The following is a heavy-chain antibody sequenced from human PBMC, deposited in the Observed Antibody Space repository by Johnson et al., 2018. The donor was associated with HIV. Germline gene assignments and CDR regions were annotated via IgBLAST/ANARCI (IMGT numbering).Heavy chain of an antibody. D-gene: IGHD4-17*01. J-gene: IGHJ3*02. Sequence: VQLVESGGGLVQPGGSLRLSCAASGFTFSSYAMSWVRQAPGKGLEWVSGISGGGGSTYYADSVKGRFTISRDNSKNTLYLQMNSLRAEDTAVYYCAKDYGGYGFGRDAFDIWGQGTVVTVSS. V-gene: IGHV3-23*04. CDR1: GFTFSSYA. CDR3: AKDYGGYGFGRDAFDI. CDR2: ISGGGGST.